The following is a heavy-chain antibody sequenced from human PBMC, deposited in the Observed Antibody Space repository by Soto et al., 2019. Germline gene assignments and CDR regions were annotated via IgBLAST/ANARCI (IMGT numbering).Heavy chain of an antibody. Sequence: GGSLRLSCAASGFTFSNAWMNWVRQAPGKGLEWVGRIKSKTDGGTTDYAAPVKGRFTISRDDSKNTLYLQMNSLKTEDTAVYYCTTHLTIYSYGPEGSFDIWGKGTMVTVSS. CDR1: GFTFSNAW. V-gene: IGHV3-15*07. CDR3: TTHLTIYSYGPEGSFDI. J-gene: IGHJ3*02. CDR2: IKSKTDGGTT. D-gene: IGHD5-18*01.